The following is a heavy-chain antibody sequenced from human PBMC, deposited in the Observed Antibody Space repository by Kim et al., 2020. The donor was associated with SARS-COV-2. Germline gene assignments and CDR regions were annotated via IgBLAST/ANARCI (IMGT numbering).Heavy chain of an antibody. D-gene: IGHD2-15*01. CDR3: ARAGGGGHLDY. CDR1: GANFKNYA. V-gene: IGHV1-69*13. Sequence: SVKVSCKASGANFKNYAITWVRQAPGQGLECVGGIIPVFETTRYAQKFQGRVTITADESTTTAYMELSSLRSDDTAVYYCARAGGGGHLDYWGQGTLVTVSA. CDR2: IIPVFETT. J-gene: IGHJ4*02.